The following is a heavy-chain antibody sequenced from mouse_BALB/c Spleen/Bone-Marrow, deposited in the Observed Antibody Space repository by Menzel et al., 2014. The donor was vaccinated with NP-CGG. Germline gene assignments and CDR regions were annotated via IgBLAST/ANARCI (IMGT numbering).Heavy chain of an antibody. Sequence: VQLQQSGAELVKPGTSVRLSCKASGYTFTTYYIYWVKQRAGQGLEWIGEINPSNGGTNFDEKYKSKATLTVDKSSSTSYMQLSSLTSEDSAVYYCTRDGHNYYAMDYWGQGTSVPVSS. D-gene: IGHD2-3*01. CDR2: INPSNGGT. J-gene: IGHJ4*01. V-gene: IGHV1-53*01. CDR3: TRDGHNYYAMDY. CDR1: GYTFTTYY.